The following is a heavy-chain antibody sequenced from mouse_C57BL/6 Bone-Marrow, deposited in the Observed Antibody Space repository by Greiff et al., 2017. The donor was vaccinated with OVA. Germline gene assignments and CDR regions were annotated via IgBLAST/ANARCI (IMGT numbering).Heavy chain of an antibody. D-gene: IGHD3-2*02. CDR3: TRSVDSSGPYYFDY. V-gene: IGHV1-5*01. Sequence: VQLQQSGTVLARPGASVKMSCKTSGYTFTSYWMHWVKQRPGPGLEWTGALYPGNRETSYNQKFKGKAKLTAVTSASTAYMELSSLTNEDSAVYYCTRSVDSSGPYYFDYWGQGTTLTVSS. CDR2: LYPGNRET. J-gene: IGHJ2*01. CDR1: GYTFTSYW.